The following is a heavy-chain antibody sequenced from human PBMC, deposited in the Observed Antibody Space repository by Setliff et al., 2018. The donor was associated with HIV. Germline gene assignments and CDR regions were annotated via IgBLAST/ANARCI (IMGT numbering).Heavy chain of an antibody. CDR2: ISYDGSNK. J-gene: IGHJ4*02. CDR1: GFTFSNYA. V-gene: IGHV3-30-3*02. D-gene: IGHD6-19*01. Sequence: PLGSLRLSCAASGFTFSNYAMHWVRQAPGKGLEWVAVISYDGSNKYYADSVKGRFTISRDNSKNTLYLQMNSLRPEDTAVYYCAKNLYRSPWSPLDYWGQGTLVTVSS. CDR3: AKNLYRSPWSPLDY.